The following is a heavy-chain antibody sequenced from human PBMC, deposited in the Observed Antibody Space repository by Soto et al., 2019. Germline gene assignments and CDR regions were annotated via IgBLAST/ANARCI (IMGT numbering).Heavy chain of an antibody. CDR2: MNPNSGDT. CDR1: GYTFTSYD. J-gene: IGHJ4*02. Sequence: ASVKVSCKASGYTFTSYDINWVRQATGQGLEWMGWMNPNSGDTGYAQKFQGRVTMTRNTSISTAYMELSSLRSEDTAVYYCARPEPYSSGWYFGYWGQGTLVTVSS. D-gene: IGHD6-19*01. V-gene: IGHV1-8*01. CDR3: ARPEPYSSGWYFGY.